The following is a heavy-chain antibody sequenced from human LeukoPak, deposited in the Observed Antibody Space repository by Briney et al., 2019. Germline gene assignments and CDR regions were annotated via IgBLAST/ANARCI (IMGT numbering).Heavy chain of an antibody. Sequence: GASVKVSCKASGYTFTSYGISWVRQAPGQGLEWMGWISAYNGNTNYAQKLQGRVTMTTDTSTSTAYMELRSLRSDDTAVYYCARAPYSSSWYRESDAFDIWGQGTMVTVSS. V-gene: IGHV1-18*01. CDR2: ISAYNGNT. D-gene: IGHD6-13*01. CDR1: GYTFTSYG. CDR3: ARAPYSSSWYRESDAFDI. J-gene: IGHJ3*02.